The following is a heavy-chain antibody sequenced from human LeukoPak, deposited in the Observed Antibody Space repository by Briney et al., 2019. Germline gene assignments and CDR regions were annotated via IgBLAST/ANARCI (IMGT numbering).Heavy chain of an antibody. CDR1: GGSISSGSYY. CDR3: ATGVHGIAAAGDYYFDY. CDR2: MYYRGNT. Sequence: SETLSLTCTVSGGSISSGSYYWSWIRQPPGKGLEWVGYMYYRGNTNYDPSLKSRVTISNDTPNNQFSLKLSSVTAADTAVYYCATGVHGIAAAGDYYFDYWGQGTLVTVSS. D-gene: IGHD6-13*01. V-gene: IGHV4-61*01. J-gene: IGHJ4*02.